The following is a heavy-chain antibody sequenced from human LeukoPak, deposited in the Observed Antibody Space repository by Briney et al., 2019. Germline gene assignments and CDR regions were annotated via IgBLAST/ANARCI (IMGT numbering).Heavy chain of an antibody. V-gene: IGHV3-74*01. CDR2: INSDGSST. CDR1: GFTFSSCW. CDR3: AMGPYYYDSSGYYY. D-gene: IGHD3-22*01. Sequence: QPGGSLRLSCAASGFTFSSCWMHWVRQAPGKGLVWVSRINSDGSSTSYADSVKGRFTISRDNAKNTLYLQMNSLRAEDTAVYYCAMGPYYYDSSGYYYWGQGTLVTAPS. J-gene: IGHJ4*02.